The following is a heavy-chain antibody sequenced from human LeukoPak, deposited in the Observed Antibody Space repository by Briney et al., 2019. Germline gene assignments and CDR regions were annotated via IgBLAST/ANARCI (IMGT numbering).Heavy chain of an antibody. CDR1: GCTFSVYA. J-gene: IGHJ4*02. Sequence: GGSLRLSCAASGCTFSVYAMSWVRQAPGKGLEWVSGISGTGTSTYYAESVKGRFTVSRDNSKNTLYLQMNSLRAEDTAVYYCTTNPSLARTMTVALFDYCGQGTLVTVSS. V-gene: IGHV3-23*01. CDR3: TTNPSLARTMTVALFDY. CDR2: ISGTGTST. D-gene: IGHD3-22*01.